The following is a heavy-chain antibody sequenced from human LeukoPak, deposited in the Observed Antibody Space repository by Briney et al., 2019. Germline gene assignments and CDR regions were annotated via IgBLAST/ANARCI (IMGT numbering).Heavy chain of an antibody. CDR3: ARVSVYRSDFDY. CDR2: INPNSGGT. V-gene: IGHV1-2*02. D-gene: IGHD1-26*01. J-gene: IGHJ4*02. CDR1: GYTFTGYY. Sequence: ASVKVSCKASGYTFTGYYMHWVRQAPGQGLEWMGWINPNSGGTNYAQKFQGRVTMTRDTSISTAYMELSRPRSDDTAVHYCARVSVYRSDFDYWGQGTLVTVSS.